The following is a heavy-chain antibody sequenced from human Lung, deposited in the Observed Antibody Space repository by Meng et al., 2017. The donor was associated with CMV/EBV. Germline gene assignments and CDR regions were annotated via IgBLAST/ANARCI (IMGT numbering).Heavy chain of an antibody. J-gene: IGHJ4*02. CDR3: ARQGGYAEGGSDY. CDR2: IYPGDSDT. D-gene: IGHD5-12*01. V-gene: IGHV5-51*01. CDR1: GHSFTNYW. Sequence: ESXKISXKGSGHSFTNYWIGWVRQMPGKGLEWMGIIYPGDSDTRYSPSFQGQVTISADKSINTAYLQWSSLKASDTAMYYCARQGGYAEGGSDYWGQGTXVTVSS.